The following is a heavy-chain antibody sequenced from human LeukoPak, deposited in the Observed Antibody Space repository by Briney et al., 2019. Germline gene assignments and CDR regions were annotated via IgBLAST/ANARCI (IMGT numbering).Heavy chain of an antibody. J-gene: IGHJ3*02. Sequence: PGGSLRLSCAASGFTFSSYAMHWVRQAPGKGLEWVSGISWNSGSIGYADSVKGRFTISRDNAKNSLYLQMNSLRAEDTALYYCAKDHLSSGGYAFDIWGQGTMVTVSS. D-gene: IGHD3-16*01. V-gene: IGHV3-9*01. CDR2: ISWNSGSI. CDR3: AKDHLSSGGYAFDI. CDR1: GFTFSSYA.